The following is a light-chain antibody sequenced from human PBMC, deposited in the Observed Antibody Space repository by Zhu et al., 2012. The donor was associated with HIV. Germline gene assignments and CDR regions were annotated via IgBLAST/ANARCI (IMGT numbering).Light chain of an antibody. CDR1: QTVGQY. J-gene: IGKJ2*01. CDR3: QQYYTPSYA. Sequence: DIQMTQSPSSLSASVGDRVTITCRASQTVGQYLHWYQQKSGKAPKLLIYGTSNLERGVPSRFSGSGFATDFTLTISSLQPEDFATYSCQQYYTPSYAFGQGTKLQI. CDR2: GTS. V-gene: IGKV1-39*01.